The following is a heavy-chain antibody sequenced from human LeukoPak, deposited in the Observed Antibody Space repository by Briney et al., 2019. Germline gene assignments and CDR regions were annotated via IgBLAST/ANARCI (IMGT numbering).Heavy chain of an antibody. D-gene: IGHD4-17*01. Sequence: SASLSPTRTVSGASISSYYWSWIRQPPGKGLEWIGYIYYSGSTNYNPSLKSRVTISVDTSKNQFSLKLYSVTAADTAVYYCARVTYGDYHYYYMDVWGKGTTVTISS. CDR3: ARVTYGDYHYYYMDV. V-gene: IGHV4-59*01. J-gene: IGHJ6*03. CDR2: IYYSGST. CDR1: GASISSYY.